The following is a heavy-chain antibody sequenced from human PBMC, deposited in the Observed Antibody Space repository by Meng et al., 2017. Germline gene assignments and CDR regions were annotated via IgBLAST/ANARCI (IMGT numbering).Heavy chain of an antibody. CDR2: IYYSGST. Sequence: SETLSLTCTVSGGSISSGGYYWSWIRQHPGKGLEWIGYIYYSGSTYYNPSLKSRVTISVDTSKNQFSLKLSSVTAADTAVYYCARGLKYYYDSSGYWTLNHRHKYYYYYYGMDVWGQGTTVTVSS. D-gene: IGHD3-22*01. V-gene: IGHV4-31*03. CDR1: GGSISSGGYY. CDR3: ARGLKYYYDSSGYWTLNHRHKYYYYYYGMDV. J-gene: IGHJ6*02.